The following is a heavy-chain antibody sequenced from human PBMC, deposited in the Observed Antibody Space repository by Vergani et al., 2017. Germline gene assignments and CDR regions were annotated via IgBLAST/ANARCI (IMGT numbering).Heavy chain of an antibody. Sequence: QVQLVESGGGVVQPGGSLRLSCVASGFSVSNSGMHWVRQTPGKGLEWVAFIQYDGSDIFYADFVEGRFTISRDNAKSSLYLQMDSLRPEDTAHYYCAKGQQLVFFSVDVWGIGTSVTVTA. J-gene: IGHJ6*04. V-gene: IGHV3-30*02. CDR2: IQYDGSDI. D-gene: IGHD6-13*01. CDR1: GFSVSNSG. CDR3: AKGQQLVFFSVDV.